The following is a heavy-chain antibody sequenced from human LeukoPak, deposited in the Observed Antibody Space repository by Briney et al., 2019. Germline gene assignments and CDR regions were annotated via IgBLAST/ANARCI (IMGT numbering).Heavy chain of an antibody. CDR2: INTHGNTA. J-gene: IGHJ4*02. CDR1: GFKFNSYW. CDR3: ARDSYSSSWYSLFDY. V-gene: IGHV3-74*01. Sequence: GGSLRLSCAVSGFKFNSYWMNWVRQVPGKGLVWVAHINTHGNTANYADSVKGRFTISRDNAKSTLYLQMNSLRAEDTAVYYCARDSYSSSWYSLFDYWGQGTLVTVSS. D-gene: IGHD6-13*01.